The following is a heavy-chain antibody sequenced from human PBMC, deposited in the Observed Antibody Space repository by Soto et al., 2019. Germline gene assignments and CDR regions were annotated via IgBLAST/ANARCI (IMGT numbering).Heavy chain of an antibody. V-gene: IGHV3-30*18. CDR1: GFTFSSYG. J-gene: IGHJ4*02. Sequence: GGSLRLSCAASGFTFSSYGMHWVRQAPGKGLEWVAIISYDEINKYYADSVKGRFTISRDNSKNTLYLQMNSLRAEDTAVYYCAKSVYNWDDGFFDYWGQGTLVTVSS. D-gene: IGHD1-1*01. CDR3: AKSVYNWDDGFFDY. CDR2: ISYDEINK.